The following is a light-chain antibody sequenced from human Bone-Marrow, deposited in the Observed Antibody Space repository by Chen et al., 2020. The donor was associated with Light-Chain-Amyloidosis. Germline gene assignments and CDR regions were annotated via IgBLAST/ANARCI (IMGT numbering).Light chain of an antibody. J-gene: IGKJ4*01. V-gene: IGKV3-20*01. CDR3: QQYGTSPLS. CDR2: GSS. Sequence: EIVLTQSPGTLSLSPGEGANLSCRASQTISSNYLTWYQQKFGQAPRLLIYGSSSRATGIPDRFTGSGSGTDFTLTINRLEPEDFAMYYCQQYGTSPLSFGGGTKVEL. CDR1: QTISSNY.